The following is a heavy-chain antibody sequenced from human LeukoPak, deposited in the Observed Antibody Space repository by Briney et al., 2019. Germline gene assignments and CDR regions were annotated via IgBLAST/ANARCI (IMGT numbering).Heavy chain of an antibody. CDR1: GFTFSSYS. V-gene: IGHV3-48*01. CDR3: ARYGDYGAFDI. CDR2: ISGSSSTR. J-gene: IGHJ3*02. Sequence: GGSLRLSCAASGFTFSSYSMNWVRQAPGKGLEWVSYISGSSSTRYYADSVKGRFTISRDNAKNSLYLQMNSLRAEDTSLYYCARYGDYGAFDIWGQGTMVTVSS. D-gene: IGHD4-17*01.